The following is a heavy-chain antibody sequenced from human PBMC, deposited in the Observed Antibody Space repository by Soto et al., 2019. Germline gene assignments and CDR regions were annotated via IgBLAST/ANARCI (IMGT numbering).Heavy chain of an antibody. Sequence: VQLVESGGGLVQPGGSLRLSCAASGFSISTPSMNWVRQAPGKGLEWVSFISSGNNAIYYADSAQGRFKISRDIAKNSVYLQMNRLGAEETAVYYCARGGPVSTPWGQATRVTVSS. CDR1: GFSISTPS. CDR2: ISSGNNAI. J-gene: IGHJ5*02. V-gene: IGHV3-48*01. CDR3: ARGGPVSTP. D-gene: IGHD4-4*01.